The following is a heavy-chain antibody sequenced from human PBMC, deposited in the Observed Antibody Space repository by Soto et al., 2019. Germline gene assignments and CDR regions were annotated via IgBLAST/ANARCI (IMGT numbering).Heavy chain of an antibody. Sequence: QLQLQESGPGLVKPSETLSLTCSVSDDSINSDKYYWGWIRQPPGKGREWIGSIYYRGNAYSNPSLQTRVTISLDKSKSQFSLKLNSVTAADSAVYFCARLEGLATIAYCFDFWGPGALVTVSS. V-gene: IGHV4-39*01. CDR2: IYYRGNA. D-gene: IGHD3-3*01. J-gene: IGHJ4*02. CDR3: ARLEGLATIAYCFDF. CDR1: DDSINSDKYY.